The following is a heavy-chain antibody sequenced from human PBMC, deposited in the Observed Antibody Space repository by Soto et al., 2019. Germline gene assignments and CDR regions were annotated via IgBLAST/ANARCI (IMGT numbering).Heavy chain of an antibody. CDR2: MNPNSGNT. J-gene: IGHJ5*02. D-gene: IGHD3-9*01. CDR3: ARVGGYYDILTGYYP. V-gene: IGHV1-8*01. CDR1: GHTFTSYD. Sequence: ASVKVSCKASGHTFTSYDINWVRQATGQGLEWMGWMNPNSGNTGYAQKFQGRVTMTRNTSISTAYMELSSLRSEDTAVYYCARVGGYYDILTGYYPWGQGTLVTVSS.